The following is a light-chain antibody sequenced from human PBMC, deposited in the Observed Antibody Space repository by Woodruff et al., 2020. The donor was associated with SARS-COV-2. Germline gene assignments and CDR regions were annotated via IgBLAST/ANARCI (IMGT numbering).Light chain of an antibody. J-gene: IGLJ3*02. V-gene: IGLV2-14*01. CDR1: SSDVGGYNY. CDR2: EVS. Sequence: SSDVGGYNYVSWYQQHPGKAPKLMIYEVSNRPSGVSNRFSGSKSGNTASLTISGLQAEDEADYYCSSYTSSSTPLVFGGGTKLT. CDR3: SSYTSSSTPLV.